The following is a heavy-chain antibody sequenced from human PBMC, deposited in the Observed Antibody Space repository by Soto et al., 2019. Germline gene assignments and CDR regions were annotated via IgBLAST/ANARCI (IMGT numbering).Heavy chain of an antibody. V-gene: IGHV4-39*01. D-gene: IGHD3-22*01. J-gene: IGHJ4*02. CDR2: IYYSGST. CDR3: ARVDNSGYYLFDY. Sequence: QLQLQESGPGLVKPSETLSLTCTVSGGSISTGSYYWGWIRQPPGKGLEWIGTIYYSGSTYYNPSLRSRVTIFVDTSKNQFSLRLSSVTAADTAVYYCARVDNSGYYLFDYWGQGTLVTVSS. CDR1: GGSISTGSYY.